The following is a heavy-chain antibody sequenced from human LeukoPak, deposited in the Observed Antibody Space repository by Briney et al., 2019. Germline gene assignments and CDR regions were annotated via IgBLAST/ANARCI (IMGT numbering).Heavy chain of an antibody. CDR3: ARARVPVAMAPLQY. Sequence: PGGSLRLSCVASGFTFSSYWMHWVRQAPGEGLVWVSRINSDGSTTTYADSVKGRFTISRDNAKNTLYLQMNSLRAEDTAVYYCARARVPVAMAPLQYWGQGTLVTVSS. J-gene: IGHJ4*02. CDR2: INSDGSTT. D-gene: IGHD2-2*01. CDR1: GFTFSSYW. V-gene: IGHV3-74*01.